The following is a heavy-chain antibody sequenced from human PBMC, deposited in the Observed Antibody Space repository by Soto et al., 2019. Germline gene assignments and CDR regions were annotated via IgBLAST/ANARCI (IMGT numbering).Heavy chain of an antibody. CDR1: GFTFSTHA. D-gene: IGHD5-18*01. J-gene: IGHJ5*02. V-gene: IGHV3-23*01. CDR2: ISGSGSNT. Sequence: PGGSLRLSCAASGFTFSTHAMSWVRQAPGKGLEWVSAISGSGSNTYYADSVKGRFTISRDDSKSTLYLQMNSLRAEDTAVYYCAKSSRYSYRMGPFDPWGQGTLVTVSS. CDR3: AKSSRYSYRMGPFDP.